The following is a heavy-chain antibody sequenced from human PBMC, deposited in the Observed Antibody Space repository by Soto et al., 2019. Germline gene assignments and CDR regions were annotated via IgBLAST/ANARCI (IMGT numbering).Heavy chain of an antibody. CDR2: ISSSSSYI. CDR3: GRAYDTAMVLLGWFDP. J-gene: IGHJ5*02. D-gene: IGHD5-18*01. CDR1: GFTFSSYS. V-gene: IGHV3-21*01. Sequence: GGSLRLSCAASGFTFSSYSMNWVRQAPGKGLEWVSSISSSSSYIYYADSVKGRFTISRDNAKNSLYLQMNSLRAEDTAVYYWGRAYDTAMVLLGWFDPGGQETLFTVSS.